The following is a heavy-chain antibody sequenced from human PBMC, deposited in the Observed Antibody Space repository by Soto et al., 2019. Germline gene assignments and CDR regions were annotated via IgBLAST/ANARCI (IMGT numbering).Heavy chain of an antibody. D-gene: IGHD1-26*01. CDR3: ARSRNIGTYSVSFFVS. V-gene: IGHV1-69*01. CDR1: GDTFSSYA. CDR2: IIPLFGTT. Sequence: QVQLVQSGAEVKKPGSSVKVSCRASGDTFSSYAISWVRQAPGQGLDWMGGIIPLFGTTLYSQRFQGRVATTEDDSTTTVYMELSSLTSEDTAVFYCARSRNIGTYSVSFFVSLGQGTLVTLSS. J-gene: IGHJ4*02.